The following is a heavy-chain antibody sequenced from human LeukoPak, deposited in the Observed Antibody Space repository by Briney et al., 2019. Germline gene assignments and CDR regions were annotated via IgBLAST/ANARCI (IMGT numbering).Heavy chain of an antibody. CDR3: LRDGAMIVVYNYMDA. D-gene: IGHD3-22*01. CDR2: ISYDGSNK. Sequence: GGSLRLSCAASGFTFSSYAMHWVRQAPGKGLEWVAVISYDGSNKYYADSVKGRFTISRDNSKNTLYLQMNSLRAEDTAVYYCLRDGAMIVVYNYMDASGKKTTVTASS. V-gene: IGHV3-30*04. CDR1: GFTFSSYA. J-gene: IGHJ6*03.